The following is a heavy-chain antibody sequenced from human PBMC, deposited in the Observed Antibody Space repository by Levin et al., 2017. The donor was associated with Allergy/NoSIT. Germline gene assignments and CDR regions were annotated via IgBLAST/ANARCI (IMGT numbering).Heavy chain of an antibody. Sequence: ASVKVSCKASGYTFSDYYMHWVRQAPGQGLEWMGWIHPNSGGTKYGQNFQGRVTMTRDTSISTAYMELSRLTSDDTAVYFCASDYYGSRSHYGLDVWGQGTTVTVSS. CDR1: GYTFSDYY. D-gene: IGHD3-10*01. CDR2: IHPNSGGT. V-gene: IGHV1-2*02. J-gene: IGHJ6*02. CDR3: ASDYYGSRSHYGLDV.